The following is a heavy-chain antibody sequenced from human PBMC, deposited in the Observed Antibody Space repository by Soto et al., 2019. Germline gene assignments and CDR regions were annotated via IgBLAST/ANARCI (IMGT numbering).Heavy chain of an antibody. CDR2: IYSRGDI. CDR3: ARDFGSDATGYYGMDV. V-gene: IGHV3-66*01. Sequence: EVQVVESGGGLVQPGGSLRLSCAASGFTVSSNYMSWVRQTPGKGLEWVSMIYSRGDIVYSDSVRGRFSVSRDNPKNTMHIKMPSLRVEDTAVYYCARDFGSDATGYYGMDVWGQGTTVTVSS. J-gene: IGHJ6*02. D-gene: IGHD3-10*01. CDR1: GFTVSSNY.